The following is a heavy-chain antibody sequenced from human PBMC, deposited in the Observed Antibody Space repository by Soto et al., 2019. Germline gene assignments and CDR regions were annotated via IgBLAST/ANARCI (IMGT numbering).Heavy chain of an antibody. CDR1: GGSFSGYY. V-gene: IGHV4-34*01. Sequence: PSETLSLTCAVYGGSFSGYYWSWIRQPPGKGLEWIGEINHSGSTNYNPSLKSRVTISVDTSKNQFSLKLSSVTAADTAVYYCARGNSSEYCSGGSCYPYYFDYWGQGTLVTVSS. CDR3: ARGNSSEYCSGGSCYPYYFDY. CDR2: INHSGST. J-gene: IGHJ4*02. D-gene: IGHD2-15*01.